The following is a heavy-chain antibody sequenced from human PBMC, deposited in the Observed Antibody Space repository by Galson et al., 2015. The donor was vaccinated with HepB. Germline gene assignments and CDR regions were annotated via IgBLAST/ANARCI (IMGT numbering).Heavy chain of an antibody. Sequence: SVKVSCKASGGTFSSYAISWVRQAPGQGLEWMGGIIPIFGTANYAQKFQGRVTITADESTSTAYMELSSLRSEDTAVYYCASGKDKEMATIFDYCGQGTLVTVSS. J-gene: IGHJ4*02. D-gene: IGHD5-24*01. CDR2: IIPIFGTA. CDR3: ASGKDKEMATIFDY. CDR1: GGTFSSYA. V-gene: IGHV1-69*13.